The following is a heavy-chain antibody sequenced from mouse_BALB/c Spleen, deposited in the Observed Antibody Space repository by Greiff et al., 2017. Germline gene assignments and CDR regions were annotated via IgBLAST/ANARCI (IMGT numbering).Heavy chain of an antibody. CDR1: GFTFSSFG. D-gene: IGHD3-2*01. Sequence: EVMLVESGGGLVQPGGSRKLSCAASGFTFSSFGMHWVRQAPEKGLEWVAYISSGSSTIYYADTVKGRFTISRDNPKNTLFLQMTSLRSEDTAMYYCARSGTARATAWFAYWGQGTLVTVSA. CDR2: ISSGSSTI. CDR3: ARSGTARATAWFAY. J-gene: IGHJ3*01. V-gene: IGHV5-17*02.